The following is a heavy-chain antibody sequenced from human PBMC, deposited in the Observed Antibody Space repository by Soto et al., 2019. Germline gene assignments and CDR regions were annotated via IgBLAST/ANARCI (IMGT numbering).Heavy chain of an antibody. J-gene: IGHJ4*02. CDR1: GFTFSNYL. CDR3: AREDILGNGSFDY. Sequence: GGSLRLSCAASGFTFSNYLIHWVRQAPWKGLVWVSRVSHDGSTTSYAASVRGRFTIFRDNAKNSLYLQMNSLRDEDTAVYYCAREDILGNGSFDYWGQGALVTVSS. D-gene: IGHD1-26*01. V-gene: IGHV3-74*01. CDR2: VSHDGSTT.